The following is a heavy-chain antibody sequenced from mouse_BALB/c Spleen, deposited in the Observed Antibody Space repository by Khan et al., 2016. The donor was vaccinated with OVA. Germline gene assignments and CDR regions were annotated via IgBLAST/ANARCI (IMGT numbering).Heavy chain of an antibody. J-gene: IGHJ3*01. Sequence: QVQLQQPGAELVKPGASVKLSCKASVYTFSSYWMHWVKQRPGQGLEWIGEIDPSDSHTNYNQKFKGKATLNVDKSSSTAYMHLSSLTSEDSAVYYCASYYYYGSSTWFAYWGQGTLVTVSA. CDR2: IDPSDSHT. V-gene: IGHV1-69*02. D-gene: IGHD1-1*01. CDR1: VYTFSSYW. CDR3: ASYYYYGSSTWFAY.